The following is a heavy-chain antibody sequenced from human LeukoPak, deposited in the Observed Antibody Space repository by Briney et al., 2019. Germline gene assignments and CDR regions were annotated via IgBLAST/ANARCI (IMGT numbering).Heavy chain of an antibody. CDR3: ARGGYYFDY. CDR1: GGSISSYY. CDR2: IYYSGST. D-gene: IGHD3-16*01. Sequence: SETLSLTCTVSGGSISSYYWSWIRQPPGKGLEWIGYIYYSGSTNYNPSLKSRVTISVDTSKNQFSLKLSSVTAADAAVYYCARGGYYFDYWGQGTLVTVSS. J-gene: IGHJ4*02. V-gene: IGHV4-59*01.